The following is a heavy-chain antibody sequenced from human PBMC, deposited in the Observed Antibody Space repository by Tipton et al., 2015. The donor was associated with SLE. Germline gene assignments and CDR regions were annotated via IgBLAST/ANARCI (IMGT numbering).Heavy chain of an antibody. V-gene: IGHV1-2*02. J-gene: IGHJ4*02. CDR1: GYSFTGYY. CDR3: ARLPMGASYGYNYGVGGYFDY. CDR2: INPDSGGT. D-gene: IGHD5-18*01. Sequence: QVQLVQSGAEVKKPGASVKVSCKASGYSFTGYYMHWVRQAPGQGLEWMGWINPDSGGTNYAQKFQGRVTMTRDTSISTAYMDLRRLRSDDTAVFYCARLPMGASYGYNYGVGGYFDYWGQGTLVTVSS.